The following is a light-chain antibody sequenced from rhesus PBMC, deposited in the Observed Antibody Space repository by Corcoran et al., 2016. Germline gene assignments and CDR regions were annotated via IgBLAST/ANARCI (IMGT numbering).Light chain of an antibody. CDR2: YAS. CDR1: QAISKY. J-gene: IGKJ1*01. Sequence: DIQMTQSPSSLSASVGDTVTITCRASQAISKYLAWFQQKPGKAPKPRIYYASNLESGVPSRFSGNGSGIDFTLTISSLPSEDLATYYCPQRNSFPRTFGQGTRLELK. CDR3: PQRNSFPRT. V-gene: IGKV1S14*01.